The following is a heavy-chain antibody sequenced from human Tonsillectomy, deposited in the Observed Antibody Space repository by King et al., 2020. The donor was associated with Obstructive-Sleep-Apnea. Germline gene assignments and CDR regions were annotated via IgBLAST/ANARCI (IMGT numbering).Heavy chain of an antibody. D-gene: IGHD3-10*01. CDR2: IYSGGST. J-gene: IGHJ4*02. CDR3: AREISGSYDGAYAY. V-gene: IGHV3-66*01. CDR1: GFTVSSNY. Sequence: DVQLVESGGGLVQPGGSLRLSCAASGFTVSSNYMSWVRQAPGKGLEWVSVIYSGGSTYYADSVKGRFTISRDNSKNTLYLQMNSLRAEDTAVYYCAREISGSYDGAYAYWGQGTLVTVSS.